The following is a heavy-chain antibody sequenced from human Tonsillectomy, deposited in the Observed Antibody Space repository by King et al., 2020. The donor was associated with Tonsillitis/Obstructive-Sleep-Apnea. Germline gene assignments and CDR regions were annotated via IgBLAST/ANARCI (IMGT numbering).Heavy chain of an antibody. Sequence: VQLVESGGGVVQPGRSLRLSCAASGFTFSSYGMHWVRQAPGKGLEWVAVIWYDGSNKYYADSVKGRFTISRDNSKNTLYLQMNSLRAEDTAVYYCARDRVGGYCSSTSCYQFDYWGQGTLVTVSS. J-gene: IGHJ4*02. CDR3: ARDRVGGYCSSTSCYQFDY. CDR1: GFTFSSYG. CDR2: IWYDGSNK. V-gene: IGHV3-33*01. D-gene: IGHD2-2*01.